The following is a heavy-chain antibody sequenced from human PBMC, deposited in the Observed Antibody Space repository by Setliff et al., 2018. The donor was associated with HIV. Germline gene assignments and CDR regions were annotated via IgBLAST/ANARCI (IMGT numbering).Heavy chain of an antibody. J-gene: IGHJ3*02. Sequence: PSETLSLTCAVSDSSVLNDNYWGWIRQSPGKGLEWIGSVHHDGSTYYSPSLESRVTTTIATSKNQLSLTLTSVTAADTAIYYCAKRASYSFHIWGRGTMVTVSS. CDR1: DSSVLNDNY. D-gene: IGHD2-21*01. CDR2: VHHDGST. CDR3: AKRASYSFHI. V-gene: IGHV4-38-2*01.